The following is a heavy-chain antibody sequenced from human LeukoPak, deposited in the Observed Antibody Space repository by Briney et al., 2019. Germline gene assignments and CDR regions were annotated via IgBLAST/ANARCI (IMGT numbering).Heavy chain of an antibody. D-gene: IGHD6-19*01. CDR3: ARETTLTGFASGLGFNY. CDR2: IYTSGST. Sequence: SETLSLTCTVSGGSISSGFYYWSWIRQPAGKGLEWIGRIYTSGSTNYNPSLKSRISISVDTSKNQFSLKLTSVTAADTAVYYCARETTLTGFASGLGFNYWGQGTLVTVSS. V-gene: IGHV4-61*02. CDR1: GGSISSGFYY. J-gene: IGHJ4*02.